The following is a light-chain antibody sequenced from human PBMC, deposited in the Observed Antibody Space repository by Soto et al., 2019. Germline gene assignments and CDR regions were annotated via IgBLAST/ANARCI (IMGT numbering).Light chain of an antibody. CDR1: NIGTKG. CDR3: QVWDRAATVV. CDR2: DDT. V-gene: IGLV3-21*02. J-gene: IGLJ2*01. Sequence: SYELTQPPSVSVAPGQTATVTWGGYNIGTKGVPWYQQKPGQAPVVFVYDDTDRPSGIPERFSGSSSGNTATLTLTRVEAGDEADSYCQVWDRAATVVFGGGTKLTVL.